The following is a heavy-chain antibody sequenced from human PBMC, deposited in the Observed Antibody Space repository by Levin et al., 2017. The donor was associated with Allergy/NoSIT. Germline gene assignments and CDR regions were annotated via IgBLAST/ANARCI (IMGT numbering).Heavy chain of an antibody. Sequence: GESLKISCKASGYTFTSYDINWVRQATGQGLEWMGWMNPNSGNTGYAQNFQGRVTLTRNTSISTVYMELSSLRSEDTAVYYCARAGRYNYGYQIDYWGQGTLVTVSS. CDR2: MNPNSGNT. V-gene: IGHV1-8*01. D-gene: IGHD5-18*01. CDR1: GYTFTSYD. J-gene: IGHJ4*02. CDR3: ARAGRYNYGYQIDY.